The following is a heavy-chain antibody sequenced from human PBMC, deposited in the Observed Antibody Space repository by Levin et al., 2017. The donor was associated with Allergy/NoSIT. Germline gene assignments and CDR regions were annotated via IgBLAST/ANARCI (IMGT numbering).Heavy chain of an antibody. CDR1: GGSISSSNW. CDR2: IYHSGST. CDR3: ASKDFNMGSFDY. V-gene: IGHV4-4*02. Sequence: SETLSLTCAVSGGSISSSNWWSWVRQPPGKGLEWIGEIYHSGSTNYNPSLKSRVAISVDQSKNQFSLKLSSVTAADTAVYYCASKDFNMGSFDYWGQGTLVTVSS. D-gene: IGHD3-10*01. J-gene: IGHJ4*02.